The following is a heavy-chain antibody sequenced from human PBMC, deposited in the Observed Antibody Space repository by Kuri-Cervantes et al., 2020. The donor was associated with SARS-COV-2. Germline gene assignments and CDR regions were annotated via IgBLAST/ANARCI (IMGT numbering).Heavy chain of an antibody. D-gene: IGHD1-1*01. J-gene: IGHJ4*02. CDR2: INPDGSYT. CDR1: GLTFSDYA. Sequence: GESLKISCAASGLTFSDYAMTWVRQAPGKGLVWVSRINPDGSYTNNADSVKGRFTLSRDNAKNMLFLQMNSLRAEDTAVYYCVRDGDHWNFDYWGQGTLVTVSS. V-gene: IGHV3-74*01. CDR3: VRDGDHWNFDY.